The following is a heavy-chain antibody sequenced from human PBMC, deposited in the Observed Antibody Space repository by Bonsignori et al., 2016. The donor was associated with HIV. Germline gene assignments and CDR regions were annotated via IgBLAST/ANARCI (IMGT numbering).Heavy chain of an antibody. V-gene: IGHV3-66*01. CDR3: VRDPYGPLFNYYYMDV. J-gene: IGHJ6*03. Sequence: WIRQPPGKGLEWVSVIHSGGSTNYADSVKGRFTISRDTSKNTLYLHMNSLRAEDTAVYYCVRDPYGPLFNYYYMDVWGKGTTVTVSS. CDR2: IHSGGST. D-gene: IGHD3-10*01.